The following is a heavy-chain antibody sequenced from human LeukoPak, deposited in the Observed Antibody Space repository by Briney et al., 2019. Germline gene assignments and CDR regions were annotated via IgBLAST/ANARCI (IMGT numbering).Heavy chain of an antibody. CDR2: INPNSGGT. V-gene: IGHV1-2*02. CDR1: GYTFTVYY. D-gene: IGHD6-19*01. CDR3: GRESDQCLASYMDV. J-gene: IGHJ6*03. Sequence: ASVKVSCKASGYTFTVYYMHWVRQAPGQGLEWMGWINPNSGGTNYAQKFQGRVTMTRDTSSSTAYMELSRMRSEDTAVYYCGRESDQCLASYMDVWGKATTVTVSS.